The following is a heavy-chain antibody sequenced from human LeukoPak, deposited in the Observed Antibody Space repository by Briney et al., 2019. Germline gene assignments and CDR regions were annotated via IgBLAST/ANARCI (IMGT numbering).Heavy chain of an antibody. J-gene: IGHJ3*02. D-gene: IGHD3-3*01. CDR2: IYYSGST. CDR1: GGSISSSSYY. CDR3: ARVRYYDFWSGRPGDAFDI. Sequence: SETLSLTCTVSGGSISSSSYYWGWIRQPPGKGLEWIGSIYYSGSTYYNPSLKSRATISVDTSKNQFSLKLSSVTAADTAVYYCARVRYYDFWSGRPGDAFDIWGQGTMVTVSS. V-gene: IGHV4-39*07.